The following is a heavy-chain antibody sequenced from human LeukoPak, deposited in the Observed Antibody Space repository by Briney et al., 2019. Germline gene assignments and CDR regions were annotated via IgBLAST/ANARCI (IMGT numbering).Heavy chain of an antibody. CDR3: ARQYYDILTGYYIHFDL. Sequence: GASVKVSCKAFGYTFTGYYMHWVRQAPGQGLEWMGIINPSGGSTSYAQKFQGRVTISADKSISTAYLQWSSLKASDTAMYYCARQYYDILTGYYIHFDLWGQGTLVTVSS. V-gene: IGHV1-46*01. D-gene: IGHD3-9*01. CDR2: INPSGGST. CDR1: GYTFTGYY. J-gene: IGHJ4*02.